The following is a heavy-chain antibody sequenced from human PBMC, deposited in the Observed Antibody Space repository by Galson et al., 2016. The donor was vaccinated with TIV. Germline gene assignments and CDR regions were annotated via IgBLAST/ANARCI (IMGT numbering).Heavy chain of an antibody. Sequence: SLRLSCAVSTFTFRSYGMHWVRQAPGKGLEWVAFIRHDGSERFHPDSVKGRFTISRDNSKNTLDLQMNSLRAEDTAVYYFVKDRGYAENRGAFDYWGQGILVTVSS. V-gene: IGHV3-30*02. CDR3: VKDRGYAENRGAFDY. CDR1: TFTFRSYG. CDR2: IRHDGSER. D-gene: IGHD2-8*01. J-gene: IGHJ4*02.